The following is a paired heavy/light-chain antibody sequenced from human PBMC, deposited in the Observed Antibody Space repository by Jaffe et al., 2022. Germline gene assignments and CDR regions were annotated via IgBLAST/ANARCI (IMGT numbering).Heavy chain of an antibody. CDR1: GYTLTELS. CDR2: FDPEDGET. J-gene: IGHJ6*03. D-gene: IGHD4-4*01. V-gene: IGHV1-24*01. Sequence: QVQLVQSGAEVKKPGASVKVSCKVSGYTLTELSMHWVRQAPGKGLEWMGGFDPEDGETIYAQKFQGRVTMTEDTSTDTAYMELSSLRSEDTAVYYCATLEHDYSNNYYYYYYMDVWGKGTTVTVSS. CDR3: ATLEHDYSNNYYYYYYMDV.
Light chain of an antibody. Sequence: DIQLTQSPSFLSASVGDRVTITCRASQGISSYLAWYQQKPGKAPKLLIYAASTLQSGVPSRFSGSGSGTEFTLTISSLQPEDFATYYCQQLNSYLYTFGQGTKLEIK. V-gene: IGKV1-9*01. J-gene: IGKJ2*01. CDR2: AAS. CDR3: QQLNSYLYT. CDR1: QGISSY.